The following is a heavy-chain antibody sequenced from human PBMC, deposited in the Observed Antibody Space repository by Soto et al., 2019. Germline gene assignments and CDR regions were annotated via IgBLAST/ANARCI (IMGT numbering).Heavy chain of an antibody. V-gene: IGHV4-4*02. CDR1: GGSISSPNW. CDR3: GREQICNVVQCSNWFDP. CDR2: IFHTGSV. D-gene: IGHD2-8*01. Sequence: SETLSLTCGVSGGSISSPNWWILARQFPGKGLEWIGEIFHTGSVNYNPSLKSRVTLSLDKSKNQFSLKLTSVTAADTAVYFCGREQICNVVQCSNWFDPRSAGTLVTVSS. J-gene: IGHJ5*02.